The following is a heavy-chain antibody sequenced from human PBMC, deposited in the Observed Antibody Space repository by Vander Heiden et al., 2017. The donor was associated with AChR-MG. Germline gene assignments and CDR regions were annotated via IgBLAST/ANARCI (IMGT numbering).Heavy chain of an antibody. CDR3: ARRASSFGLPCIFDY. V-gene: IGHV4-39*01. Sequence: QLQLQESGPGLVKPSETLSLTCTVSVGPISRSSYYWGWIRQPPGKGLEWIGSIYYSGSTYYNPSLKSRVTISVDTSKNQFSLKLSSVTAADTAVYYCARRASSFGLPCIFDYWGQGTLVTVSS. CDR2: IYYSGST. CDR1: VGPISRSSYY. D-gene: IGHD6-13*01. J-gene: IGHJ4*02.